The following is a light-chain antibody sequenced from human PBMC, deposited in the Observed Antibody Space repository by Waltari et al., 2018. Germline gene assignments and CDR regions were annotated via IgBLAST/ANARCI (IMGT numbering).Light chain of an antibody. CDR1: QSVLYSSNNKNY. CDR2: WAS. CDR3: QQYYSTPT. V-gene: IGKV4-1*01. Sequence: DIVMTQSPDSLAVSLGERATINCNSSQSVLYSSNNKNYLAWYQQKPGQPPKLLIYWASTRESGVPDRFSGSVSWTDFTLTISSLQAEDVAVYYCQQYYSTPTFGGGTKVEIK. J-gene: IGKJ4*01.